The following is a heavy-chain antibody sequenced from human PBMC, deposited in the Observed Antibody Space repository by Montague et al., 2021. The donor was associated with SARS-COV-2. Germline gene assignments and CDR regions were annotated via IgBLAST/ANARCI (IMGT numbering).Heavy chain of an antibody. J-gene: IGHJ4*02. CDR3: ARDPHYDILTGYYSY. D-gene: IGHD3-9*01. V-gene: IGHV3-21*01. CDR1: GFAFSSYS. CDR2: ISSSSSYI. Sequence: SLRLSCAASGFAFSSYSMNWVRQAPGKGLEWVSSISSSSSYIYYADSVKGRFTISRDNAKNSLYLQMNSRRAEDTAVYYCARDPHYDILTGYYSYWGQGTLVTVSS.